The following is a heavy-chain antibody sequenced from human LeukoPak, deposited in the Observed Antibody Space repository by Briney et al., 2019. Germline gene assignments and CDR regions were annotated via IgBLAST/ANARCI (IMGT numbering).Heavy chain of an antibody. CDR2: ISSTGST. Sequence: SQTLSLTCTVSGGSISSGGHYWSWIRQPAGKGLEYLGRISSTGSTNYNPSLRSRVTISADTSKNHFSLKLTSVTAADTAVYYCARDQTYSGSGIYTYFDYWGQGTLVTVSP. J-gene: IGHJ4*02. CDR1: GGSISSGGHY. CDR3: ARDQTYSGSGIYTYFDY. D-gene: IGHD3-10*01. V-gene: IGHV4-61*02.